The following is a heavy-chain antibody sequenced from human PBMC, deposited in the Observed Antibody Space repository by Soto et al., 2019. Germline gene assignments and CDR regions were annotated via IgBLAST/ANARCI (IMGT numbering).Heavy chain of an antibody. J-gene: IGHJ6*02. D-gene: IGHD1-26*01. Sequence: PGVTLRRSCAASGFTFSSYAMHWVRQAPGKGLEWGAVISYDGSNKYYADCMKGRFTISRDNSKNTLYLQMNSLRAEYTAVYYCARHRGGSFPHYYYCVMDVWGQGTTVGVSS. V-gene: IGHV3-30-3*01. CDR2: ISYDGSNK. CDR3: ARHRGGSFPHYYYCVMDV. CDR1: GFTFSSYA.